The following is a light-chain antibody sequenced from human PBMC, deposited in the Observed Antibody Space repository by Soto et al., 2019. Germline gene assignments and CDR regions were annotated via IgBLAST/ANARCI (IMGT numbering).Light chain of an antibody. CDR2: EVT. CDR3: SSYAGSPDA. V-gene: IGLV2-8*01. J-gene: IGLJ1*01. CDR1: SSDVGGYNS. Sequence: QSALTQPPSASGSPGQSVTISCTGTSSDVGGYNSVSWYQQHPGKAPKLLIYEVTKRPSGVPDRFSGSRSGNTASLTVSGLQAEDEADYYCSSYAGSPDAFGAGTKLTVL.